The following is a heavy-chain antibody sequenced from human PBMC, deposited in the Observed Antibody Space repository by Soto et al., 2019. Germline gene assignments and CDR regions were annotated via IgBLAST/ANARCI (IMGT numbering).Heavy chain of an antibody. CDR3: TPHSSYGTGSYAYLHY. V-gene: IGHV3-15*07. CDR2: IKSGTDGGAT. D-gene: IGHD6-19*01. CDR1: GFTFSNAW. J-gene: IGHJ4*02. Sequence: GGSLRLSCAASGFTFSNAWMNWVRQAPGKGLEWVGRIKSGTDGGATAYAAPVKGRFTISRDDSKDTLHLQMNSLNTEDTAVYYCTPHSSYGTGSYAYLHYWGQGTLVTGSS.